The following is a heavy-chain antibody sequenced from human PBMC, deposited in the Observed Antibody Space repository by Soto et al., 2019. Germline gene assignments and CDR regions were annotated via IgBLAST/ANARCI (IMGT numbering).Heavy chain of an antibody. CDR3: AGGGPPYDFWSGYPTLFSYYFDY. Sequence: ASVKVSCKASGYTFTSYGISWVRQAPGQGLEWMGWISAYNGNTNYAQKLQGRVTMTTDTSTSTAYMELRSLRSDDTAVYYCAGGGPPYDFWSGYPTLFSYYFDYWGQGTLVTVSS. CDR2: ISAYNGNT. CDR1: GYTFTSYG. J-gene: IGHJ4*02. D-gene: IGHD3-3*01. V-gene: IGHV1-18*04.